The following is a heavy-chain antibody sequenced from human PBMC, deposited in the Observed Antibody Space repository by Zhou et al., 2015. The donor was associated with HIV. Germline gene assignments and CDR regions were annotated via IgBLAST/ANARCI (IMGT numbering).Heavy chain of an antibody. V-gene: IGHV1-2*05. J-gene: IGHJ4*02. D-gene: IGHD2-2*01. CDR2: INPSTGGT. CDR1: GVTGFKYF. CDR3: ANQFESGGRVGYDV. Sequence: QVELVQSAAAMKKPGASVRISCETRGVTGFKYFTHWVRQVPGEGLEWMGRINPSTGGTNYAEAFEGRITLTQGTATTISQMEFMNLRAHDEGIYYCANQFESGGRVGYDVWGQGT.